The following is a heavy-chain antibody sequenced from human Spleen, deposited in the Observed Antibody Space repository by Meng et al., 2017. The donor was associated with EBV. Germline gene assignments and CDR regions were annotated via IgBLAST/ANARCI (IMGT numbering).Heavy chain of an antibody. CDR1: GGPIGNGGYS. V-gene: IGHV4-30-2*01. CDR2: IYHNGNE. J-gene: IGHJ4*02. CDR3: ARGGGWLPGPHFDY. D-gene: IGHD5-12*01. Sequence: QEYGSVRHSQTLSPTCSVSGGPIGNGGYSLSWIRQPQGKALEWIGYIYHNGNEKYTPSLKRRVNMSADRSKNQFSLRLTSVTAADTAVFYCARGGGWLPGPHFDYWGQGILVTVSS.